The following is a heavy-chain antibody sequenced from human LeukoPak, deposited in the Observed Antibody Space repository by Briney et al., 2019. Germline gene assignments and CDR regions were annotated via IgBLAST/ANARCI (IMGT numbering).Heavy chain of an antibody. CDR1: GLSFSIYW. J-gene: IGHJ4*02. CDR3: ARENYFSFEY. CDR2: IRPDGSEK. Sequence: GGSLRLSCAASGLSFSIYWMTWVRQAPGKGLEWVANIRPDGSEKYYADSVRGRCTISRDNTRNTPDLQMNSLRPEDTAVYYCARENYFSFEYWGQGALVTVSS. D-gene: IGHD3-16*01. V-gene: IGHV3-7*03.